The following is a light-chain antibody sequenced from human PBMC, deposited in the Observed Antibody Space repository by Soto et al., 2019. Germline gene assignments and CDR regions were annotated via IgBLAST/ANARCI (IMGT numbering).Light chain of an antibody. CDR2: GAS. V-gene: IGKV1-16*01. CDR3: QQYHLSTWT. CDR1: QDSSSH. Sequence: DIQMTQSPSSLSASVGDRVTITCRASQDSSSHLAWFQQKPGKAPKSLMFGASNLRSGVPSRFSGSGSGTVFTFTISSLQPDDFATYYCQQYHLSTWTFGQGTKVEI. J-gene: IGKJ1*01.